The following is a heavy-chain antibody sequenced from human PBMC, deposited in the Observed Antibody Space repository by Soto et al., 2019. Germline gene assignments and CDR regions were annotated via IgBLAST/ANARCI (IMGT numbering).Heavy chain of an antibody. V-gene: IGHV3-23*01. CDR1: GFTFSSYA. CDR2: ISGSGGST. Sequence: EVQLLESGGGLVQPGGSLRLSCAASGFTFSSYAMSWVRQAPGKGLEWVSAISGSGGSTYYADSVKGRFTISRDNSKNTLYLQLNSLRAEDTAVYYCAKEQSDYDFWSGYFSNWFDPWGQGTLVTVSS. CDR3: AKEQSDYDFWSGYFSNWFDP. J-gene: IGHJ5*02. D-gene: IGHD3-3*01.